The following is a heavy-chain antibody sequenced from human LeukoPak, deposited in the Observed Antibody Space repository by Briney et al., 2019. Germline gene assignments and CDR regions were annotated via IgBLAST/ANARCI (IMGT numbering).Heavy chain of an antibody. CDR1: GGSFSGYY. CDR3: ARIGSYRGYFDY. V-gene: IGHV4-34*01. J-gene: IGHJ4*02. D-gene: IGHD4-4*01. CDR2: INHSGST. Sequence: PSETLSLICAVYGGSFSGYYWSWIRQPPGKGLEWIGEINHSGSTNYNPSLKSRVTISVDTSKNQFSLKLSSVTAADTAVYYCARIGSYRGYFDYWGQGTLVTVSS.